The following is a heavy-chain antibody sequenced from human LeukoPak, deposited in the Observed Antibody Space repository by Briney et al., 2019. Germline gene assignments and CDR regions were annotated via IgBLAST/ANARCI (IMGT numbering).Heavy chain of an antibody. CDR3: ARDLEDTLFGN. Sequence: SETLSLTCTVSGASVTSDYWSWIRQPPGKGLEWIGYIYYSGSTNYNPSLKSRVTISVDTSKNQFSLKLSSVTAADTAVYYCARDLEDTLFGNWGQGTLVTVSS. CDR2: IYYSGST. V-gene: IGHV4-59*02. CDR1: GASVTSDY. D-gene: IGHD2-15*01. J-gene: IGHJ4*02.